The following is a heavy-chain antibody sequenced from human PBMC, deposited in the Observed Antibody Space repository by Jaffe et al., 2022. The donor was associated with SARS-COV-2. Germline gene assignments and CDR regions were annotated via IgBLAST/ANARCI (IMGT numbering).Heavy chain of an antibody. J-gene: IGHJ4*02. V-gene: IGHV3-30*18. CDR2: ISYDGSNK. D-gene: IGHD5-12*01. Sequence: QVQLVESGGGVVQPGRSLRLSCAASGFTFSSYGMHWVRQAPGKGLEWVAVISYDGSNKYYADSVKGRFTISRDNSKNTLYLQMNSLRAEDTAVYYCAKVDGYGGTGYFDYWGQGTLVTVSS. CDR3: AKVDGYGGTGYFDY. CDR1: GFTFSSYG.